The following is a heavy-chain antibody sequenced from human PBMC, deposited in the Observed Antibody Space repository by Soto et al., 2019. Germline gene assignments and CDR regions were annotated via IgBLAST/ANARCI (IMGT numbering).Heavy chain of an antibody. CDR2: ISGSGVST. V-gene: IGHV3-23*01. J-gene: IGHJ4*02. Sequence: GGSLRLSCASSGFTFSSYAMNWVRQAPGKGLEWVSTISGSGVSTYYADSVKGRFTISRDNSKNTLYLQMNSLRAEDTAVYYCAKDRQGSYFDYWGQGTLVTVSS. CDR3: AKDRQGSYFDY. CDR1: GFTFSSYA. D-gene: IGHD1-26*01.